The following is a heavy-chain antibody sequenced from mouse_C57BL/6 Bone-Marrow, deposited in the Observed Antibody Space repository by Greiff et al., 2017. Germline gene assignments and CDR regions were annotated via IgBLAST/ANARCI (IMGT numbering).Heavy chain of an antibody. J-gene: IGHJ1*03. D-gene: IGHD1-1*01. CDR2: INPNNGGT. CDR3: ARRGDYYGSSYGYFDV. V-gene: IGHV1-18*01. Sequence: VQLQQSGPELVKPGASVKIPCKASGYTFTDYNMDWVKQSHGKSLEWIGDINPNNGGTIYNQKFKGKATLTVDKSSSTAYMELRSLTSEDTAVYYCARRGDYYGSSYGYFDVWGTGTTVTVSS. CDR1: GYTFTDYN.